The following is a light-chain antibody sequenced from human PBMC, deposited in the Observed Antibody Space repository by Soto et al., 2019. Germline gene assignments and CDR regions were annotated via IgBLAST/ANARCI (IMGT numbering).Light chain of an antibody. CDR1: RSIVGSHA. J-gene: IGLJ1*01. CDR2: SNN. V-gene: IGLV1-44*01. CDR3: ATWDDSLNGYV. Sequence: QSVLTQPPSASESPGQRVTISCCGSRSIVGSHAVNWYQQLPRAAPTLLIYSNNERLSRVPNLFSGSKSGTSASLAISGLQSEVEAHYYCATWDDSLNGYVSGTGTKGTVL.